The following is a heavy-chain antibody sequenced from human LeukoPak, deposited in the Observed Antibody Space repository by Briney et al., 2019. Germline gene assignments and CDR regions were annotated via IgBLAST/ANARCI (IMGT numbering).Heavy chain of an antibody. Sequence: ASVKVSCKGSGYILSNHAFSWVRQAPGQGLEWMGWISADNGNTNHAQKFQGRVSLTTDTSTSTAYMELRSLRSDDTAVYYCAKRGPIYSSSPGNYFDYWGQGTLVTVSS. J-gene: IGHJ4*02. D-gene: IGHD6-6*01. CDR2: ISADNGNT. CDR1: GYILSNHA. V-gene: IGHV1-18*04. CDR3: AKRGPIYSSSPGNYFDY.